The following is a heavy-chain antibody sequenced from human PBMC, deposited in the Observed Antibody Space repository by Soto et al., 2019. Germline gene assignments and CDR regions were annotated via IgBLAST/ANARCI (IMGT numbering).Heavy chain of an antibody. Sequence: ASVKVYCKASGYTFTRYAMHWVRQAPGQRLEWMGWINAGNGNTKYSQKFQGRVTITRDTSASTAYMELSSLRSEDTAVYYCARGSPLRCSGGSCYGYYYYYYGMDVWGQGTTVTVSS. CDR1: GYTFTRYA. V-gene: IGHV1-3*01. J-gene: IGHJ6*02. CDR3: ARGSPLRCSGGSCYGYYYYYYGMDV. D-gene: IGHD2-15*01. CDR2: INAGNGNT.